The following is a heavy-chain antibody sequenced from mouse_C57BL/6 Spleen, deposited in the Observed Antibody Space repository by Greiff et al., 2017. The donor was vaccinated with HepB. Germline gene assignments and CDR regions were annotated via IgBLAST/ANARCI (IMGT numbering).Heavy chain of an antibody. J-gene: IGHJ2*01. Sequence: VQLQQSGAELVRPGSSVKLSCKASGYTFTSYWMHWVKQRPIQGLEWIGNIDPSDSETHYNQKFKDKATLTVDKSSSTAYMQLSSLTSEDSAVYYCARGRNGVLDYWGQGTTLTVSS. CDR1: GYTFTSYW. CDR3: ARGRNGVLDY. V-gene: IGHV1-52*01. CDR2: IDPSDSET.